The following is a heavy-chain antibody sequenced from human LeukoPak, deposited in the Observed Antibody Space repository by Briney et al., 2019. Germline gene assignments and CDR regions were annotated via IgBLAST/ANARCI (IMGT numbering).Heavy chain of an antibody. CDR3: ARDTSGNNFGY. J-gene: IGHJ4*02. CDR2: INPNSGGT. V-gene: IGHV1-2*02. Sequence: ASVKVSCKASGYTFTGYYVHWMRQAPGQGLEWMGWINPNSGGTLYAQKFQGRVTMTRDTSTTTAFMEVSRLTSDDTAVYFCARDTSGNNFGYWGQGTLVTVSS. D-gene: IGHD1-26*01. CDR1: GYTFTGYY.